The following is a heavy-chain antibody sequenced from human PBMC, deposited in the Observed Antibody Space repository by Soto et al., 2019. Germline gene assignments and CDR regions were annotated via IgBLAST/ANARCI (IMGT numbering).Heavy chain of an antibody. D-gene: IGHD1-26*01. CDR2: IWYDGSNK. CDR3: ARDRRELLSYGMDV. Sequence: GGSLRLSCAASGFTFSSYGMHWVRQAPGKGLEWVAVIWYDGSNKYYADSVKGRFTISRDNSKNTLYLQMNSLRAEDTAVYYCARDRRELLSYGMDVWGQGTTVTVSS. CDR1: GFTFSSYG. J-gene: IGHJ6*02. V-gene: IGHV3-33*01.